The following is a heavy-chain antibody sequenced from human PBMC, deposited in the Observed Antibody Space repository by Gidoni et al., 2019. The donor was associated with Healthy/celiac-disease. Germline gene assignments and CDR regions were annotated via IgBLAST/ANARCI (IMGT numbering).Heavy chain of an antibody. Sequence: QVQLQESCPGLVKPSETLSLTCPVSGGSISSYYWSWIRQPPGKGLEWTGYIYYSGSTNYNPSLKSRVTISVDTSKNQFSLKLSSVTAADTAVYYCARDDDSSSSSSRYYGMDVWGQGTTVTVSS. CDR2: IYYSGST. V-gene: IGHV4-59*01. CDR3: ARDDDSSSSSSRYYGMDV. D-gene: IGHD6-6*01. CDR1: GGSISSYY. J-gene: IGHJ6*02.